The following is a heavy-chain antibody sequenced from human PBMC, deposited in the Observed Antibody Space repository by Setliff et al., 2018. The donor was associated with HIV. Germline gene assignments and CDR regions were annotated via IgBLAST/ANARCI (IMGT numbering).Heavy chain of an antibody. CDR1: GGSLNTGTYY. J-gene: IGHJ4*02. Sequence: SSETLSLTCTVSGGSLNTGTYYWSWIRQPAGKGLEWTGHIYITEDTDYNPSLKSRVTISVDTSKNQFSLKLSSVTAPDTAVYYCARHHPGGIAAAGLDYWGQGTLVTVS. D-gene: IGHD6-13*01. V-gene: IGHV4-61*09. CDR3: ARHHPGGIAAAGLDY. CDR2: IYITEDT.